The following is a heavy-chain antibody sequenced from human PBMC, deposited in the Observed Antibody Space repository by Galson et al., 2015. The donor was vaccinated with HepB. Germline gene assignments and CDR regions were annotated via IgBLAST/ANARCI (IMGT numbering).Heavy chain of an antibody. J-gene: IGHJ4*02. CDR3: ARVSFVGAALDY. CDR1: GIDFDTYS. V-gene: IGHV3-21*06. Sequence: SLRLSCAVSGIDFDTYSMAWVRQAPGKGLEWVASISSSANYIHYADSLRGRFTVSRDNAANSVYLQLDRLRAEDTALYYCARVSFVGAALDYWGQGTLVSVSS. CDR2: ISSSANYI. D-gene: IGHD2-15*01.